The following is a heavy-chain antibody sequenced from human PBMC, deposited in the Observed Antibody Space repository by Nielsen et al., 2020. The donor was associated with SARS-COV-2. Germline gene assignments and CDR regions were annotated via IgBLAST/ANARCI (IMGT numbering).Heavy chain of an antibody. Sequence: WIRQPPGKGLEWIGEINHSGSTNYNPSLKSRVTISVDTSKNQFSLKLSSVTAADTAVYYCARHQNGAYFDYWGQGTLVTVSS. CDR2: INHSGST. J-gene: IGHJ4*02. CDR3: ARHQNGAYFDY. V-gene: IGHV4-34*01. D-gene: IGHD2-8*01.